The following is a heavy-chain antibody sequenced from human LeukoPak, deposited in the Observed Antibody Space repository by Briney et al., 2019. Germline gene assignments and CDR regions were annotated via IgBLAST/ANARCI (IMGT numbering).Heavy chain of an antibody. V-gene: IGHV1-69*06. CDR2: IIPIFGTA. J-gene: IGHJ4*02. Sequence: GASVKVSCKASGGTFSSYAISWVGQAPGQGLEWMGGIIPIFGTANYAQKFQGRVTITADKSTSTAYMELSSLRSEDTAVYYCARESRGSSSALDYWGQGTLVTVSS. CDR1: GGTFSSYA. D-gene: IGHD6-13*01. CDR3: ARESRGSSSALDY.